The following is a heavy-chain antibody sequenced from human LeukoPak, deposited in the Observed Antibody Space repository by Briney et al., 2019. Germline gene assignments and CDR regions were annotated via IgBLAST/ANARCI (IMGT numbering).Heavy chain of an antibody. CDR3: ARRRAEGSSWYPFDY. CDR2: IIPIFGTA. V-gene: IGHV1-69*13. Sequence: ASVKVSCKASGGTFSSYAISWVRQAPGQGLEWMGGIIPIFGTANYAQKFQGRITITADESTSTAYMELSSLRPEDTAVYYCARRRAEGSSWYPFDYWGQGTLVTVSS. D-gene: IGHD6-13*01. J-gene: IGHJ4*02. CDR1: GGTFSSYA.